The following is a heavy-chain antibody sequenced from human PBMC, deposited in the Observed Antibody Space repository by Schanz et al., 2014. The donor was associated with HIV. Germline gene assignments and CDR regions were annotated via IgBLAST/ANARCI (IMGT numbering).Heavy chain of an antibody. V-gene: IGHV1-69*06. CDR2: IIPIFGTP. CDR1: GGTFTSSA. D-gene: IGHD3-22*01. CDR3: ATLYYYDSSGYLNYYDY. Sequence: QVQLVQSGAEVKKPGSSVKVSCKASGGTFTSSAISWVRQAPGQGLEWMGGIIPIFGTPNYAQMFQGRVTITADKSTTTSYMELSSLTSEDTAVYYCATLYYYDSSGYLNYYDYGGQGTLVTVSS. J-gene: IGHJ4*02.